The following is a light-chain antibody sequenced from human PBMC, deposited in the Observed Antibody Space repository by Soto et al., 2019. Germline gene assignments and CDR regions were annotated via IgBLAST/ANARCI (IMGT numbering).Light chain of an antibody. J-gene: IGLJ2*01. Sequence: QLVLTQPPSVSGAPGQSVTISGTGSSSNIGATSDIHWYQQVPGTAPKLLIYVTSNRPSGIPDRFSGSKSGTSASLAITGLQPEDEADYYCQTYDSSLSALVFGGGTKLTVL. CDR3: QTYDSSLSALV. CDR1: SSNIGATSD. V-gene: IGLV1-40*01. CDR2: VTS.